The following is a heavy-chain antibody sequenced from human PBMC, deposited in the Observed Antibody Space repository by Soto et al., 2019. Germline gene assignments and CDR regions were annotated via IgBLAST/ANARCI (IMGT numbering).Heavy chain of an antibody. CDR3: ARDWGGVLRFLQWLSRPFAY. J-gene: IGHJ4*02. V-gene: IGHV3-11*01. D-gene: IGHD3-3*01. Sequence: GGSLRLSCAASGFTFSDYYMIWIRQAPGKGLEWVSYISSSGSTIYYADSVKGRFTISRDNAKNSLYLQMNSLRAEDTAVYYCARDWGGVLRFLQWLSRPFAYWVQGTLVTVSS. CDR2: ISSSGSTI. CDR1: GFTFSDYY.